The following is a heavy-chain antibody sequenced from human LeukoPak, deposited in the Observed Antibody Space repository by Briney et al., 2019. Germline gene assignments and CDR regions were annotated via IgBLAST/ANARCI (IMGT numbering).Heavy chain of an antibody. Sequence: KSSETLSLTCTVSGGSISSYYWSWIRQPPGKGLEWIGYIYYSGSTNYNPSLKSRVTISVDTSKNQFSLKLSSVTAADTAVYYCARDLVRGSYKKKDAFDIWGQGTMVTVSS. CDR2: IYYSGST. D-gene: IGHD1-26*01. CDR1: GGSISSYY. J-gene: IGHJ3*02. V-gene: IGHV4-59*01. CDR3: ARDLVRGSYKKKDAFDI.